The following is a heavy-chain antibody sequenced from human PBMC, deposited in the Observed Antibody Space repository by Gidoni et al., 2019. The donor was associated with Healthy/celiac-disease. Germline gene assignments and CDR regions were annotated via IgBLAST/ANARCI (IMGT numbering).Heavy chain of an antibody. V-gene: IGHV4-39*01. CDR1: GGSISSSSYY. J-gene: IGHJ6*02. D-gene: IGHD2-2*01. CDR3: ARRKPLGYCSSTSCPDLYYYGMDV. CDR2: IYYSGST. Sequence: QLQLQESGPGLVKPSETLSLTCTVSGGSISSSSYYWGWIRQPPGKGLEWIGSIYYSGSTYYNPSLKSRVTISVDTSKNQFSLKLSSVTAADTAVYYCARRKPLGYCSSTSCPDLYYYGMDVWGQGTTVTVSS.